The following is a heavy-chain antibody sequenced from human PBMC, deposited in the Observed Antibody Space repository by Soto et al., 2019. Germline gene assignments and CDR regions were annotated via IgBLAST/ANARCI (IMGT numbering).Heavy chain of an antibody. Sequence: GGSLRLFCAASGFTFSSYSMNWVRQAPGKGLEWVSSISSSSSYIYYADSVKGRFTISRDNAKNSLYLQMNSLRAEDTAVYYCARGNAVAGGGAFDIWGQGTMVTVSS. V-gene: IGHV3-21*01. CDR1: GFTFSSYS. D-gene: IGHD6-19*01. CDR2: ISSSSSYI. J-gene: IGHJ3*02. CDR3: ARGNAVAGGGAFDI.